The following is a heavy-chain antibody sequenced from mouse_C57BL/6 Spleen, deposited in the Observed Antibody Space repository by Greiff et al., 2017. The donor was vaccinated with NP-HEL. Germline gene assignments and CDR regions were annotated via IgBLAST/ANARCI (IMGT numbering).Heavy chain of an antibody. CDR1: GYSFTGYY. Sequence: VQLQQSGPEPVKPGASVKISCKASGYSFTGYYMNWVKQSPEKSLEWIGEINPSTGGTTYNQKFKAKATLTVDKSSSTAYMQLKSLTSEDSAVYYCARYKFAYWGQGTLVTVSA. D-gene: IGHD1-3*01. CDR2: INPSTGGT. J-gene: IGHJ3*01. CDR3: ARYKFAY. V-gene: IGHV1-42*01.